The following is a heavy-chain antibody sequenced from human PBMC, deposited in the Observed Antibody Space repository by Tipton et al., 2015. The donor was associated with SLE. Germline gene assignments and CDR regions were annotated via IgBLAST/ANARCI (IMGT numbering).Heavy chain of an antibody. CDR2: IYTSGST. J-gene: IGHJ5*02. Sequence: TLSLTCTVSGGSISSYYWSWIRQPAGKGLEWIGRIYTSGSTNYNPSLKSRVTLSVDTSKNQFSLKLSSVTAADTAVYYCARPLYSSSWYNWFDPWGQGTLVIVAS. CDR3: ARPLYSSSWYNWFDP. CDR1: GGSISSYY. V-gene: IGHV4-4*07. D-gene: IGHD6-13*01.